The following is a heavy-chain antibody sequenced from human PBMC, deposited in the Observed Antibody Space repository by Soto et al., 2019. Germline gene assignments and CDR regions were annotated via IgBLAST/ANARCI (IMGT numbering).Heavy chain of an antibody. Sequence: QLQLQESGSGLVKPSQTLSLTCAVSGGSISSGGYSWSWIRQPPGKGLEWIGYIYPSGSTYYNPSLTSRVTIAVHRPTTQFSRKLSSVTAADTAVYYCARIPAYSSGWYWFDPWGQGTLVTVSS. CDR1: GGSISSGGYS. CDR3: ARIPAYSSGWYWFDP. D-gene: IGHD6-19*01. CDR2: IYPSGST. J-gene: IGHJ5*02. V-gene: IGHV4-30-2*01.